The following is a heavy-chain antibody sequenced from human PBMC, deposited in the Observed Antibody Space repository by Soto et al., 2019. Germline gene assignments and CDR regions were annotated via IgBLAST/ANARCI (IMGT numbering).Heavy chain of an antibody. J-gene: IGHJ6*02. V-gene: IGHV5-51*01. Sequence: PGESLKISCKGSGYSFTSYWIGWVRQMPGKGLEWMGIIYPGDSETRYSPSFQGQVTISADKSISTAYLQWSSLKASDTAMYYCARQLLGFCSSTSCLNYYYYGMDVWGQGTTGTVSS. CDR3: ARQLLGFCSSTSCLNYYYYGMDV. CDR2: IYPGDSET. D-gene: IGHD2-2*01. CDR1: GYSFTSYW.